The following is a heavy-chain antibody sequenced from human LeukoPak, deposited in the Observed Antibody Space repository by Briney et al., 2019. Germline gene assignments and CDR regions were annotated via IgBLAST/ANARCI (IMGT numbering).Heavy chain of an antibody. J-gene: IGHJ4*02. CDR1: GGSFSGYY. V-gene: IGHV4-34*01. Sequence: SETLSLTCAVYGGSFSGYYWSWIRQPPGKGLEWIGEINHSGSTNYNPSLKSRVTISVDTSKNQFSLKLSSVTAADTAVYYCARGTKATILYWGQGTLVTVSS. CDR2: INHSGST. CDR3: ARGTKATILY. D-gene: IGHD5-12*01.